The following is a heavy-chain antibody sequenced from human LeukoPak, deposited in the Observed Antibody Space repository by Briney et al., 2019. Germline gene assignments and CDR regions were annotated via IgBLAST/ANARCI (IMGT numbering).Heavy chain of an antibody. CDR2: ISGSGGST. J-gene: IGHJ4*02. CDR3: AKEGTRLGYCSGGSCYYFDY. D-gene: IGHD2-15*01. Sequence: GGSLRLSCAASGFTSSSYAMSWVRQAPGKGLEWVSAISGSGGSTYYADSVKGRFTISRDNSKNTLYLQMNSLRAEDTAVYYCAKEGTRLGYCSGGSCYYFDYWGQGTLVTVSS. CDR1: GFTSSSYA. V-gene: IGHV3-23*01.